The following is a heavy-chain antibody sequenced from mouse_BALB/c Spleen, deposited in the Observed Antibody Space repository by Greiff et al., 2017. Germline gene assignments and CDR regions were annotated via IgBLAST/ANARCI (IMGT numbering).Heavy chain of an antibody. CDR3: TRERYYGSSWYYAMDY. CDR1: GYSFTSYW. J-gene: IGHJ4*01. Sequence: VQLKQSGTVLARPGASVKMSCKASGYSFTSYWMHWVKQRPGQGLEWIGAIYPGNSDTSYNQKFKGKAKLTAVTSASTAYMELSSLTNEDSAVYYCTRERYYGSSWYYAMDYWGQGTSVTVSS. D-gene: IGHD1-1*01. CDR2: IYPGNSDT. V-gene: IGHV1-5*01.